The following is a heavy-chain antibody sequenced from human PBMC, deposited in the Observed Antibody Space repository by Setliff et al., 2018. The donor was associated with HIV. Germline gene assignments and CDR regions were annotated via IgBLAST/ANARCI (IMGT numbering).Heavy chain of an antibody. CDR2: INSDGSST. Sequence: LRLSCAASGFTFSSYWMHWVRQAPGKGLVWVSRINSDGSSTSYADSVKGRFTISRDNAKNTLYLQMNSLRAEDTAVYYCARVPGGSYHRYFDYWGQGTLVTVSS. CDR3: ARVPGGSYHRYFDY. V-gene: IGHV3-74*01. D-gene: IGHD1-26*01. J-gene: IGHJ4*02. CDR1: GFTFSSYW.